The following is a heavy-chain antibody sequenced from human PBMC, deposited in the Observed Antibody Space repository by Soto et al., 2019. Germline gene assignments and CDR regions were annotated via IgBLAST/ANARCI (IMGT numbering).Heavy chain of an antibody. J-gene: IGHJ6*03. CDR2: IWYDGSNK. CDR1: GFTFSSYG. CDR3: AREGQVLQYYYYYMDV. D-gene: IGHD2-15*01. V-gene: IGHV3-33*01. Sequence: QVQLVESGGGVVQPGRSLRLSCAASGFTFSSYGMHWVRQAPGKGLEWVAVIWYDGSNKYYADSVKGRFTIYRDNSKNTLYLQMNSLRAEDTAVYYCAREGQVLQYYYYYMDVWGKGTTVTVSS.